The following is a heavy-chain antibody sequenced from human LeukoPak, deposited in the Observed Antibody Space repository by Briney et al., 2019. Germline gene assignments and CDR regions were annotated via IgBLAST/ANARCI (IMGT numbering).Heavy chain of an antibody. J-gene: IGHJ6*02. CDR3: AGTKGYCSGGSCYSSYYYYYGMDV. Sequence: ASVKVSCKASGGTFGSYAISWVRQAPGQGLEWMGRIIPILGIANYAQKFQGRVTITADKSTSTAYMELSSLRSEDTAVYYCAGTKGYCSGGSCYSSYYYYYGMDVWGQGTTVTVSS. CDR1: GGTFGSYA. CDR2: IIPILGIA. D-gene: IGHD2-15*01. V-gene: IGHV1-69*04.